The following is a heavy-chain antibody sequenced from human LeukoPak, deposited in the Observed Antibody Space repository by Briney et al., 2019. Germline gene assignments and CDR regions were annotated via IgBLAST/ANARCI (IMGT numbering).Heavy chain of an antibody. J-gene: IGHJ4*02. CDR1: GYTFTGYY. V-gene: IGHV1-2*02. CDR2: INPNSGGT. CDR3: AREVYCSSTSCYYFDY. D-gene: IGHD2-2*01. Sequence: ASVKVSCKASGYTFTGYYMHWVRQAPGQGLEWMGWINPNSGGTNYAQKFQGRVTMTRDTSTSTAYMELSRLRSDDTAVYYCAREVYCSSTSCYYFDYWGQGTLVTVSS.